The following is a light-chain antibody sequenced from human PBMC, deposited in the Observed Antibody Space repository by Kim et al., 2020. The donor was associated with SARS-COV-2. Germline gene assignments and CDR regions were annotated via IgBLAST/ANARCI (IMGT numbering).Light chain of an antibody. CDR2: LGS. CDR1: QSLLHSNRYYY. Sequence: EPASISCRSSQSLLHSNRYYYLDWYLQKPVQSPQLLIYLGSNRASGVPDRFSGSGSGTDSTLKISRVEAEDVGVYYCMQTLLTPRTFGQGTKLEI. J-gene: IGKJ2*01. CDR3: MQTLLTPRT. V-gene: IGKV2-28*01.